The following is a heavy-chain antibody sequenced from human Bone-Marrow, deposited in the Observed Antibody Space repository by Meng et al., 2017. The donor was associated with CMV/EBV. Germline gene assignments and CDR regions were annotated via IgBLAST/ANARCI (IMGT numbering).Heavy chain of an antibody. V-gene: IGHV1-8*01. D-gene: IGHD6-6*01. CDR1: GDTFTTYD. Sequence: ASVKVSCKASGDTFTTYDIDWVRQATGQGLEWMGWMNPNSGNTGYAQKFEGRVTMTRNTSISTAYMELSSLRSEDTAVYYCARRGVAARRGSWFDPWGQGTPVTVSS. CDR2: MNPNSGNT. J-gene: IGHJ5*02. CDR3: ARRGVAARRGSWFDP.